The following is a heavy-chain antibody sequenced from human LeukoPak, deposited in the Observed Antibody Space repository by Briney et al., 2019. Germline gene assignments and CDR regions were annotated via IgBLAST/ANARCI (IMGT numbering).Heavy chain of an antibody. V-gene: IGHV1-69*13. Sequence: ASVKVSCKASGGTFSSYAISWVRQAPGQGLEWMGGIIPIFGTANYAQKFQGRVTITADESTSTAYMELSSLRSEDTAVYYCAREPLPAAIRGVHGWFDPWGQGTLVTVSS. J-gene: IGHJ5*02. CDR3: AREPLPAAIRGVHGWFDP. CDR1: GGTFSSYA. CDR2: IIPIFGTA. D-gene: IGHD2-2*02.